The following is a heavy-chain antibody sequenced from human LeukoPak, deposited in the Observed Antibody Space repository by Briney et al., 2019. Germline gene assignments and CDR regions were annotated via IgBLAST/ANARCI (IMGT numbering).Heavy chain of an antibody. Sequence: PSETLSLTCTVSGASISSYYWSWIRQSPGEGLEWIGYIYYSGSTNYNPSLKSRVTISVDTSKNQFSLKLSSVTAADTAVYYCARGGEWFGEPYYFDYWGQGTLVTVSS. V-gene: IGHV4-59*01. CDR3: ARGGEWFGEPYYFDY. J-gene: IGHJ4*02. D-gene: IGHD3-10*01. CDR1: GASISSYY. CDR2: IYYSGST.